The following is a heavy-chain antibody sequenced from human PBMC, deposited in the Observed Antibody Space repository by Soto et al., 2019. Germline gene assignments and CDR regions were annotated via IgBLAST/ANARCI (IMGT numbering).Heavy chain of an antibody. CDR3: ARQGSYGDHDY. CDR1: GFTFSSYS. J-gene: IGHJ4*02. CDR2: ISSSSSYI. V-gene: IGHV3-21*01. D-gene: IGHD4-17*01. Sequence: EVQLVESGGGLVKPGGSLRLSCAASGFTFSSYSINWVRQAPGKGLEWVSTISSSSSYIYYADSVKGRFTISRDNAKNSLYLQMNSLRAEDTAMYYCARQGSYGDHDYWGQGTLVTVSS.